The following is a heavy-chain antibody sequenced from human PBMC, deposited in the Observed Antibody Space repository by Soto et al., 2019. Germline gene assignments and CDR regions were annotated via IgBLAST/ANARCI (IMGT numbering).Heavy chain of an antibody. CDR3: ARLFLVRSHYGMDV. CDR2: IQPRDSDT. V-gene: IGHV5-51*04. D-gene: IGHD3-3*01. Sequence: GESLKIPCSGSGYSFTAYWIGWVRQIPGKGLELMGIIQPRDSDTRYRPSFQGQVTIPGDKPKSTAYLQWSSLKASATAIYYCARLFLVRSHYGMDVWGQGTTVTVSS. CDR1: GYSFTAYW. J-gene: IGHJ6*02.